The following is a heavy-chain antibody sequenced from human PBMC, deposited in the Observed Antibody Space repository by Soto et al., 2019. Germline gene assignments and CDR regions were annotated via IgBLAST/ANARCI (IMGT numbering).Heavy chain of an antibody. CDR1: GFTFSSYG. CDR3: AKDGKYSGYDAHFDY. D-gene: IGHD5-12*01. CDR2: ISYDGSNK. J-gene: IGHJ4*02. V-gene: IGHV3-30*18. Sequence: GGSLRLSCAASGFTFSSYGMHWVRQAPGKGLEWVAVISYDGSNKYYADSVKGRFTISRDNSKNTLYLQMNSLRAEDTAVYYCAKDGKYSGYDAHFDYWGQGTLVTVSS.